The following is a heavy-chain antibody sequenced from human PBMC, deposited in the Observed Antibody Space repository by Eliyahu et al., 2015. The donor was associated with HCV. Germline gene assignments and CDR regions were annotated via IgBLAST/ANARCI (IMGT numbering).Heavy chain of an antibody. CDR3: ASGGGGIAVAGTGGWFDP. CDR1: GGSISSYY. J-gene: IGHJ5*02. Sequence: QVQLQESGPGLVKPSETLSLTCTVSGGSISSYYWSWIRQPPGKGLEWIGYMHYSGRTNYNPPLKSRVTISIDTSKNQFSLKLSSVTAADTAVYYCASGGGGIAVAGTGGWFDPWGQGTLVTVSS. D-gene: IGHD6-19*01. V-gene: IGHV4-59*01. CDR2: MHYSGRT.